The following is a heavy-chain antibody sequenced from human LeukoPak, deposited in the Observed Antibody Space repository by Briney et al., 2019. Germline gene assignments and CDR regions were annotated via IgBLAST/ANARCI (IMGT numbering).Heavy chain of an antibody. CDR3: ARVAVWNYGYYYYGMDV. J-gene: IGHJ6*02. D-gene: IGHD1-7*01. CDR2: INHSGST. V-gene: IGHV4-34*01. Sequence: SETLSLTCAVYGGSFSGYYWGWIRQPPGKGLEWIGEINHSGSTNYNPSLKSRVTISVDTSKNQFSLKLSSVTAADTAVYYCARVAVWNYGYYYYGMDVWGQGTTVTVSS. CDR1: GGSFSGYY.